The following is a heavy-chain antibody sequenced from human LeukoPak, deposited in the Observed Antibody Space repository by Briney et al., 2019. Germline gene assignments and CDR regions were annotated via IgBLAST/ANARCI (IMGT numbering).Heavy chain of an antibody. V-gene: IGHV3-30*04. CDR1: GFTFSSYA. CDR3: AGRYYDILTGGREGFDY. D-gene: IGHD3-9*01. J-gene: IGHJ4*02. CDR2: ISYDGSNK. Sequence: PGGSLRLSCAASGFTFSSYAMHWVRQAPGKGLEWVAVISYDGSNKYYADSVKGRFIISRDNSKNTLSLQMNSLRAEDTAVYYCAGRYYDILTGGREGFDYWGQGTLVTVSS.